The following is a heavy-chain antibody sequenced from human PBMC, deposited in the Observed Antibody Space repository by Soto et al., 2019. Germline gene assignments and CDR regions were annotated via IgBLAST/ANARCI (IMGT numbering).Heavy chain of an antibody. J-gene: IGHJ4*02. D-gene: IGHD3-3*01. CDR2: IYYSGST. CDR1: GGSISSYY. Sequence: SETLSLTCTVSGGSISSYYWSWIRQPPGKGLEWIGYIYYSGSTNYNPSLKSRVIISVDTSKNQFSLKLSSVTAADTAVYYCARGTPPTYDFWSGYSQRTEYYFDYWGQGTLVTVS. CDR3: ARGTPPTYDFWSGYSQRTEYYFDY. V-gene: IGHV4-59*08.